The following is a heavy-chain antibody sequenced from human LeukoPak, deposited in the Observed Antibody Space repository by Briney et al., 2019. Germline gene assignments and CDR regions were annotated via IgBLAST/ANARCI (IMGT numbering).Heavy chain of an antibody. Sequence: SETLSLTCTVSGGSISSYYWSWIRQPPGKGLEWIGYIYYSGSTNYNPSLKSRVTISVDTSKNQFSLKLSSVTAADTAVYYCARGLIDDSSGYYQCPFDYWGQGTLVTVSS. V-gene: IGHV4-59*08. J-gene: IGHJ4*02. CDR2: IYYSGST. D-gene: IGHD3-22*01. CDR3: ARGLIDDSSGYYQCPFDY. CDR1: GGSISSYY.